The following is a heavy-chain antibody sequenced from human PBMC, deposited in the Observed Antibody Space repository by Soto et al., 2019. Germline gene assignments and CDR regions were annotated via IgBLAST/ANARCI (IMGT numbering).Heavy chain of an antibody. Sequence: PGGSLRLSCAASGFTFSNAWINWVRQTPGKGLEWVGRVKSKTDGGTTDFAAPVKGRFAISRDDSKNMVYLEMNSLKTDGTAIYYCTTDSYITSIIVRFDYWGHGTLVTVSS. V-gene: IGHV3-15*07. CDR3: TTDSYITSIIVRFDY. CDR1: GFTFSNAW. D-gene: IGHD3-22*01. J-gene: IGHJ4*01. CDR2: VKSKTDGGTT.